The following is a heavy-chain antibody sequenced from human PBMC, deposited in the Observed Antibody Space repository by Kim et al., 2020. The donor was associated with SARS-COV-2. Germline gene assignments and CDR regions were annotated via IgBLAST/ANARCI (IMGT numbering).Heavy chain of an antibody. D-gene: IGHD3-10*01. CDR2: ISYDGRNK. Sequence: GGSLRLSCAASGLSLDDSAMNWVRQAPGKGLEWVAVISYDGRNKEYADSVKGRFSISRDNSKSTLSLQMNSLRVEDTAVYYCARGNYYESVSLSDYYNGMDVWGQGPTVTVPS. CDR1: GLSLDDSA. J-gene: IGHJ6*02. CDR3: ARGNYYESVSLSDYYNGMDV. V-gene: IGHV3-30-3*01.